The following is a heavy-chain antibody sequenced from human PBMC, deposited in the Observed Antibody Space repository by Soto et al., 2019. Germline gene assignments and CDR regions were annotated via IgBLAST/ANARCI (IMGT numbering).Heavy chain of an antibody. J-gene: IGHJ5*02. Sequence: QVQLVQSGAEVKKPGASVKVSCKASGYTFSDYYVHWVRQAPGQGLEWTGWINPYSGATNYAQKFQDWVTMTGDAPVSTAYLELTTLVSDDTAVYYCARARANVAPNWFDPWGQGTLVIVSS. CDR2: INPYSGAT. V-gene: IGHV1-2*04. CDR1: GYTFSDYY. CDR3: ARARANVAPNWFDP. D-gene: IGHD5-12*01.